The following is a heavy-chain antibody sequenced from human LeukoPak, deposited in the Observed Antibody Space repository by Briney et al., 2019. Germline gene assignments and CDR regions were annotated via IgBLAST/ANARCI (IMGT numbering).Heavy chain of an antibody. CDR2: IYYSGRT. J-gene: IGHJ1*01. CDR3: ARRRYYDGSGYLE. V-gene: IGHV4-39*01. Sequence: KPSETLSLTCSVSGDSVSRSDSYWDWIRQPPGKGLEWIGTIYYSGRTCYSPSLKSRVTMSVDPSNNQFSLNLRSVTAADTAVYYCARRRYYDGSGYLEWGQGTLLSVSS. CDR1: GDSVSRSDSY. D-gene: IGHD3-22*01.